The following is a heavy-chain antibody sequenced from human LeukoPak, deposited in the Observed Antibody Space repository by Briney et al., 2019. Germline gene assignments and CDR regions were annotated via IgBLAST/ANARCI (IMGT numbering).Heavy chain of an antibody. J-gene: IGHJ6*02. CDR2: ISGSGGST. Sequence: GALRLSCAASGFTFSSYAMSWVRQAPGKGLEWVSAISGSGGSTYYADSVKGRFTISRDNSKNTLYLQMNSLRAEDTAVYYCANSLKDGLWSHGHFYYYYGMDVWGQGNTVTVSS. CDR3: ANSLKDGLWSHGHFYYYYGMDV. CDR1: GFTFSSYA. V-gene: IGHV3-23*01. D-gene: IGHD5-18*01.